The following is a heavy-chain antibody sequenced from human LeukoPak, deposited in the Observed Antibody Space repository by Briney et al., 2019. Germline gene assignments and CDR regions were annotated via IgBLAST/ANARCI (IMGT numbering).Heavy chain of an antibody. V-gene: IGHV3-23*01. CDR3: ARGTAVTDY. Sequence: PGGSLRLSCAASGFTFSSYGMSWVRQAPGKGLEWVSAISGSGGSTYYADSVKGRFTISRDNSKNTLYLQMNSLRAEDTALYYCARGTAVTDYWGQGTLVTVSS. CDR2: ISGSGGST. D-gene: IGHD2-2*01. J-gene: IGHJ4*02. CDR1: GFTFSSYG.